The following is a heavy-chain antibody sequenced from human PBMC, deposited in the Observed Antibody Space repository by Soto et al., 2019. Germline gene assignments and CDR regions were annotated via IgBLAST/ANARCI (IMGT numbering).Heavy chain of an antibody. D-gene: IGHD2-2*01. J-gene: IGHJ4*02. Sequence: ASGKVSGKGFGYSFMKYGINWVRQAPGQGLEWVGWISPYSGYTHSAQKFHGRLTLTTDTAASTAYMELRILRSADTALYYCAREASVLIPAAQPSRFDSWGQGTLVTVSS. V-gene: IGHV1-18*01. CDR2: ISPYSGYT. CDR3: AREASVLIPAAQPSRFDS. CDR1: GYSFMKYG.